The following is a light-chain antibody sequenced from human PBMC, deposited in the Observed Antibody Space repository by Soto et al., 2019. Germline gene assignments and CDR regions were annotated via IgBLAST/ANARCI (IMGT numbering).Light chain of an antibody. CDR2: SNN. Sequence: QSVLTQPPSASGTPGQRVTISCSGSSSNIGSNYVYWYQQLPGTAPKLLIYSNNQRPSEVPDRFSGAKSGTSASLAISGLRSEDEADYYCAAWDESLSGFYVFGTGTKLTVL. CDR1: SSNIGSNY. V-gene: IGLV1-47*02. CDR3: AAWDESLSGFYV. J-gene: IGLJ1*01.